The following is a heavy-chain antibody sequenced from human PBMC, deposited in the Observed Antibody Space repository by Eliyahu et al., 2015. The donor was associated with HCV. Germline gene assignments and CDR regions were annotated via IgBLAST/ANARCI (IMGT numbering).Heavy chain of an antibody. CDR1: GGSFXGYY. D-gene: IGHD2-2*01. Sequence: QVQLQQWGAGLLKPSETLSLTCAVYGGSFXGYYWSXIRQPPGKGLEWIGEINHSGSTNYNPSLKSRVTISVDTSKNQFSLKLSSVTAADTAVYYCARLHIVVVPAAIRANYYYGMDVWGQGTTVTVSS. CDR2: INHSGST. J-gene: IGHJ6*02. CDR3: ARLHIVVVPAAIRANYYYGMDV. V-gene: IGHV4-34*01.